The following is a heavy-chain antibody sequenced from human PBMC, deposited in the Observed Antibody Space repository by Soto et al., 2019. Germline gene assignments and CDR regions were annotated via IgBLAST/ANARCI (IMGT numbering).Heavy chain of an antibody. CDR1: GFTFSSYW. D-gene: IGHD2-2*01. CDR3: ARVETCSSTSCYSVFDY. V-gene: IGHV3-74*03. J-gene: IGHJ4*02. CDR2: INSDGSST. Sequence: EVPLVESGGGLVQPGGSLRLSYAASGFTFSSYWMHWVRQAPGKGLVRVSRINSDGSSTTYADSVKGRFTISRDNAKNTMYLQMNSLRAEDTAVYYCARVETCSSTSCYSVFDYWGQGTLVTVSS.